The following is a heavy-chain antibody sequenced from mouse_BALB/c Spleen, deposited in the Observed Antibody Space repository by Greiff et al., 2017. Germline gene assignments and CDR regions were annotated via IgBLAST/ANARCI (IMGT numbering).Heavy chain of an antibody. CDR3: ARDGYYSDY. Sequence: EVHLVESGGGLVKPGGSLKLSCAASGFTFSSYAMSWVRQTPEKRLEWVASISSGGSTYYPDSVKGRFTISRDNARNILCLQMSSLRSEDTAMYYCARDGYYSDYWGQGTTLTVSS. CDR2: ISSGGST. V-gene: IGHV5-6-5*01. CDR1: GFTFSSYA. J-gene: IGHJ2*01. D-gene: IGHD2-2*01.